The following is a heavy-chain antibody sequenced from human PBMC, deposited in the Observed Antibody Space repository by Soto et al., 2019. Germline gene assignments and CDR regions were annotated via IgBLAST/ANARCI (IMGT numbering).Heavy chain of an antibody. CDR1: GYTFTSYA. D-gene: IGHD5-18*01. CDR2: INAGNGNT. J-gene: IGHJ5*02. CDR3: AREWIQLWFNWFDP. V-gene: IGHV1-3*01. Sequence: ASVKVSCKASGYTFTSYAMHWVRQAPGQRLEWMGWINAGNGNTKYSQKFQGRVTITRDTSASTAYMELSSLRSEDTAVYYCAREWIQLWFNWFDPWGQGPMVTVSS.